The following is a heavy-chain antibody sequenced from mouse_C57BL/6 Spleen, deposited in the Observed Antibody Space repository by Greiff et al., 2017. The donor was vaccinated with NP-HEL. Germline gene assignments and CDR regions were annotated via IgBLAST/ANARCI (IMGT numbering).Heavy chain of an antibody. V-gene: IGHV1-81*01. Sequence: VKVVESGAELARPGASVKLSCKASGYTFTSYGISWVKQRTGQGLEWIGEIYPRSGNTYYNEKFKGKATLTADKSSSTAYMELRSLTSEDSAVYFCARGEDDAMDYWGQGTSVTVSS. CDR2: IYPRSGNT. CDR3: ARGEDDAMDY. CDR1: GYTFTSYG. J-gene: IGHJ4*01.